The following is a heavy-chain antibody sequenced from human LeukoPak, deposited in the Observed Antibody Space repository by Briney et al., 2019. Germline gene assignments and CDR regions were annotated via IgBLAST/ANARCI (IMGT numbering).Heavy chain of an antibody. Sequence: PSETLSLTCTVSGGSMSRYYWSWIRQPAGKGLEWIGRIYTSGSTNYNPSLKSRVTMSVATSRNQFSLSLRSVTAADTAVYYCARVRYEGFDPWGQGTLVTVSS. D-gene: IGHD3-3*01. J-gene: IGHJ5*02. V-gene: IGHV4-4*07. CDR2: IYTSGST. CDR1: GGSMSRYY. CDR3: ARVRYEGFDP.